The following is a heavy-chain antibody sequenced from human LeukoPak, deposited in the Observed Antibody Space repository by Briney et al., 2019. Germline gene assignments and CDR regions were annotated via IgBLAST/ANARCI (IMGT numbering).Heavy chain of an antibody. J-gene: IGHJ5*02. CDR1: GYTFTSYG. Sequence: ASVNVSCKASGYTFTSYGISWVRQAPGQGLEWMGWISAYNGNTNYAQKLQGRVTMTTDTSTSTAYMELRSLRSDDTAMYYCARGITMVRGVKSVARFDPWGQGTLVTVSS. D-gene: IGHD3-10*01. CDR3: ARGITMVRGVKSVARFDP. CDR2: ISAYNGNT. V-gene: IGHV1-18*04.